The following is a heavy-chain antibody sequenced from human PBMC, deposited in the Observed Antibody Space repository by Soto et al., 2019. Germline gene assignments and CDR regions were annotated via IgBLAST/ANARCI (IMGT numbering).Heavy chain of an antibody. D-gene: IGHD2-8*01. CDR2: ITGGGRDT. V-gene: IGHV3-23*01. J-gene: IGHJ5*02. Sequence: GGSLRLSCAAAGFTFGNDVLSWVRQAQGKGLDWVSGITGGGRDTYYADSVKGRLTISRDNSKNMVFLQMSSLRAEDTALYYCGKNGLDNSPSAIDTWGQGTLVTVSS. CDR1: GFTFGNDV. CDR3: GKNGLDNSPSAIDT.